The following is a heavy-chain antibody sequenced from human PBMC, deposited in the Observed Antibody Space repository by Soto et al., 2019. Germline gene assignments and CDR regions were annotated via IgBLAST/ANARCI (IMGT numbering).Heavy chain of an antibody. CDR1: GGSISSGGYY. Sequence: QVQLQESGPGLVKPSQTLSLTCTVSGGSISSGGYYWSWIRQHPGKGLEWIGYIYYSGSTYYNPSLKSRVTISVDTSKNQFSLKLSSVTAADTAVYYCARGWLAYYYYGMDVWGQGTTVTVSS. CDR3: ARGWLAYYYYGMDV. V-gene: IGHV4-31*03. CDR2: IYYSGST. D-gene: IGHD6-19*01. J-gene: IGHJ6*02.